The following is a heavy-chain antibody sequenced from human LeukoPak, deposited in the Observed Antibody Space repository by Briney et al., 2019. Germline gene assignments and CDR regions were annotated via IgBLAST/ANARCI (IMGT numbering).Heavy chain of an antibody. D-gene: IGHD3-3*01. Sequence: HPGGSLRLSCAASGFTFSAFPMNWVRQAPGKGLEWVSYISGSSSTIYYADSVKGRFTISRDNTKNSLYLQMNSLRVEDTAVYYCARDFLDYTRSWSIDSWGQGTLVTVSS. J-gene: IGHJ4*02. CDR3: ARDFLDYTRSWSIDS. V-gene: IGHV3-48*04. CDR1: GFTFSAFP. CDR2: ISGSSSTI.